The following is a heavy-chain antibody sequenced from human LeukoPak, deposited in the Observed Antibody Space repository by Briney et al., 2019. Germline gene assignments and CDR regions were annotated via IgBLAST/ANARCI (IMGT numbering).Heavy chain of an antibody. CDR1: GFTVSSNY. J-gene: IGHJ4*02. D-gene: IGHD6-19*01. Sequence: GGSLRLSCAASGFTVSSNYMSWVRQAPGKGLEWVSVIYSGGSTYYADSVRGRFTISRDNSKNTLYLQMNSLRAEDTAVYYCAMTAVAGTGDHWGQGTLVTVSS. CDR2: IYSGGST. V-gene: IGHV3-66*01. CDR3: AMTAVAGTGDH.